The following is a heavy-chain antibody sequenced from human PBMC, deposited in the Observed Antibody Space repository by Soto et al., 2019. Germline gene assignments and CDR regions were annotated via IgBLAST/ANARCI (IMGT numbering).Heavy chain of an antibody. CDR1: VFTFDDYA. V-gene: IGHV3-9*01. J-gene: IGHJ3*02. CDR2: ISWNSGSI. Sequence: GWSLRLSCASSVFTFDDYAMHWVRQSPAKGLEWVSGISWNSGSIGYADSVKSRFTISRDNAKNSLYLQMNSLRAADTALYSCAKDMWQQLVLDAFDIWGQGTMVTVSS. D-gene: IGHD6-13*01. CDR3: AKDMWQQLVLDAFDI.